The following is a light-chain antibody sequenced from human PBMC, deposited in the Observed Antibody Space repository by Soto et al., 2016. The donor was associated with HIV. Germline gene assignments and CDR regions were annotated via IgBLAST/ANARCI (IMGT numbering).Light chain of an antibody. CDR3: QQFEKYPLT. CDR2: AAS. J-gene: IGKJ4*01. CDR1: QGISNW. V-gene: IGKV1D-16*01. Sequence: DIQMTQSPSSLSASVGDRVTITCRASQGISNWLVWYQVKPGKAPKSLIFAASNLQSGVPSRFSGSGFGTDFTLTISSLQPEDFATYYCQQFEKYPLTFGGGTKVEI.